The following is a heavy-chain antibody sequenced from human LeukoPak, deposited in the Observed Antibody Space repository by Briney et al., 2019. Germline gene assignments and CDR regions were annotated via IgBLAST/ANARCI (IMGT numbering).Heavy chain of an antibody. D-gene: IGHD2-15*01. CDR1: GFTFSDYY. V-gene: IGHV3-11*05. J-gene: IGHJ3*02. CDR2: ISGSTTYT. CDR3: ARDRGVVAFDI. Sequence: GGSLRLSCAASGFTFSDYYMSWIRQPPGKGLEWVSYISGSTTYTNYADSVRGRFTISRDNSKKSLYLQMNSLRAEDTAVYYCARDRGVVAFDIWGQGTMVTVSS.